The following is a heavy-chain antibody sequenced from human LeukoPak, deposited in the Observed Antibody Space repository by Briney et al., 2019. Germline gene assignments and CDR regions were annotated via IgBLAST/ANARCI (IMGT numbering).Heavy chain of an antibody. CDR3: ARVTIPYYMDV. CDR2: IYHSGST. CDR1: GGSISSGGYY. V-gene: IGHV4-30-2*01. Sequence: SQTLSLTCTVSGGSISSGGYYWSWIRQPPGKGLEWIGYIYHSGSTYYNPSLKSRVTISVDRSKNQFSLKLSSVTAADTAVYYCARVTIPYYMDVWGKGTTVTVSS. J-gene: IGHJ6*03. D-gene: IGHD1-1*01.